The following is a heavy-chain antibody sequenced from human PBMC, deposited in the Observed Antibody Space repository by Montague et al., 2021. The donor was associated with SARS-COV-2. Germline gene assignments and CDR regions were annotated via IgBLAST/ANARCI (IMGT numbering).Heavy chain of an antibody. J-gene: IGHJ4*02. Sequence: SETLSLTCTVSGDSVSSTTYYWAWIRQPPGKGLEYIGTIYYSGXXXYXXSLKSRVAMSVDTSKNQFSLKLESVTAADTAVYCCARVGGGRTFYYWGQGILVTVSS. V-gene: IGHV4-39*07. CDR1: GDSVSSTTYY. CDR3: ARVGGGRTFYY. D-gene: IGHD3-16*01. CDR2: IYYSGXX.